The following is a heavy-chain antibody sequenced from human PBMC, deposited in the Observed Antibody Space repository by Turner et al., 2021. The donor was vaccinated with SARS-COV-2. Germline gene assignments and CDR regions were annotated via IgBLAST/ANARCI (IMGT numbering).Heavy chain of an antibody. Sequence: QLQLQESGPGLVKPSETLSLTCTVTGGSISSSSYYWGWIRQPPGKGLEWLGSIYYSGSTYYNPSLKSRVTISVDTSKNQFSLKLSSVTAADTAVYYCAGEVMVLTTTHYGMDVWGQGTTVTVSS. D-gene: IGHD1-26*01. CDR1: GGSISSSSYY. CDR2: IYYSGST. J-gene: IGHJ6*02. CDR3: AGEVMVLTTTHYGMDV. V-gene: IGHV4-39*01.